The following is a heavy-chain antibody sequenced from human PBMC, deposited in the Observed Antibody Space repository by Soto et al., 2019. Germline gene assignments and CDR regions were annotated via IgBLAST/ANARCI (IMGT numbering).Heavy chain of an antibody. CDR2: IYYSGST. J-gene: IGHJ6*02. D-gene: IGHD1-26*01. Sequence: QLQLQESGPGLVKPSETLSLTCTVSGGSISSSSYYWGWIRQPPGKGLEWIGSIYYSGSTYYNPSLKSRVTISVDTSKNQFSLKLSSVTAADTAVYYCARLPHLPKWELLGTGPGYYYGMDVWGQGTTVTVSS. CDR1: GGSISSSSYY. CDR3: ARLPHLPKWELLGTGPGYYYGMDV. V-gene: IGHV4-39*01.